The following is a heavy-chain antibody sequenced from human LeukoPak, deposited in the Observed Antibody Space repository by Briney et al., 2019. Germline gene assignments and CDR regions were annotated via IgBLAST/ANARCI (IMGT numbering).Heavy chain of an antibody. CDR1: GFTFDDYA. J-gene: IGHJ6*02. V-gene: IGHV3-9*01. D-gene: IGHD5/OR15-5a*01. CDR3: AKGGVYDYYYYGMDV. CDR2: ISWNSGSI. Sequence: GGSLRLSCAASGFTFDDYAMHWVRQAPGKGLEWVSGISWNSGSIGYADSVKGRFTISRDNAKNSLYLQMNSLRAEDTALYYCAKGGVYDYYYYGMDVWGRGTTVTVSS.